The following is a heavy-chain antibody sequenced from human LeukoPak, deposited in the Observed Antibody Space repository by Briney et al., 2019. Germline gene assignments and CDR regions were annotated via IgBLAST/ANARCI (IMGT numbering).Heavy chain of an antibody. V-gene: IGHV3-23*01. Sequence: GGSLRLSCAASGFTFGTYGMSWVRQAPGKGLEWVSAIGRNGVSTYYAVSVKGRVTISRDNSANTLYLQMSSLRAEDTALYYCAKVLMEYNTGWSPFDYWGQGTLVTVSS. CDR3: AKVLMEYNTGWSPFDY. J-gene: IGHJ4*02. CDR2: IGRNGVST. D-gene: IGHD6-19*01. CDR1: GFTFGTYG.